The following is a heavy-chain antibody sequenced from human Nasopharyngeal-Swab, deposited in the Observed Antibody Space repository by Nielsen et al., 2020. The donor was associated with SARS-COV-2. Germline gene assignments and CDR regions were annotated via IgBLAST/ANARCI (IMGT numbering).Heavy chain of an antibody. CDR2: IIPIFGTA. J-gene: IGHJ3*02. V-gene: IGHV1-69*06. Sequence: SVKVSCKASGGTFRTYAISWVRQAPGQGLEWMGGIIPIFGTANYAQKFQGRVTITADSSPSTAYMELSSLRSEDTAVYYCARGVVSGSYGSPTDAFEIWGQGTMVTVSS. CDR3: ARGVVSGSYGSPTDAFEI. D-gene: IGHD1-26*01. CDR1: GGTFRTYA.